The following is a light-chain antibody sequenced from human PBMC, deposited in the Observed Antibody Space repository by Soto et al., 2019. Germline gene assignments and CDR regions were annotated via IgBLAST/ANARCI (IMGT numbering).Light chain of an antibody. CDR1: QSVSSK. Sequence: EIVMTQSPATLSVSPGERSTLSCMAIQSVSSKLAWYQQKPCQPPRLLIYGASTRAPGIPARFSGSGSGTEFTLTISSLQYEDFAVYYCQQYNNWHPITFGQGTRLEIK. CDR3: QQYNNWHPIT. CDR2: GAS. V-gene: IGKV3-15*01. J-gene: IGKJ5*01.